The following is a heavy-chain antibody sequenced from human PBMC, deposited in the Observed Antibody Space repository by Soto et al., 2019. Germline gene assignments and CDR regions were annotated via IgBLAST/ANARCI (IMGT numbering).Heavy chain of an antibody. J-gene: IGHJ3*02. D-gene: IGHD3-16*02. CDR3: ARDTSYIWGSYRANDAFDI. Sequence: ASETLSLTCTVSGGSISSYYWSWIRQPPGKGLEWIGYIYYSGSTNYNPSLKSRVTISVDTSKNQFSLKLSSVTAADPAVYYCARDTSYIWGSYRANDAFDIWGQGTMVTVSS. V-gene: IGHV4-59*01. CDR2: IYYSGST. CDR1: GGSISSYY.